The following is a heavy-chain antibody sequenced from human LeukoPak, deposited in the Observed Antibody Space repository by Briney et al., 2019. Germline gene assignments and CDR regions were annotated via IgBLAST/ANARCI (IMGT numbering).Heavy chain of an antibody. CDR2: IYYSGST. CDR3: ARDRLELRYYYYGMDV. J-gene: IGHJ6*02. D-gene: IGHD1-7*01. V-gene: IGHV4-31*03. Sequence: PSETLSLTCTVSGGSLSSGGYYWSWIRQHPGKGLEWIGYIYYSGSTYYNPSLKSRVTISVDTSKNQFSLKLSSVTAADTAVYYCARDRLELRYYYYGMDVWGQGTTVTVSS. CDR1: GGSLSSGGYY.